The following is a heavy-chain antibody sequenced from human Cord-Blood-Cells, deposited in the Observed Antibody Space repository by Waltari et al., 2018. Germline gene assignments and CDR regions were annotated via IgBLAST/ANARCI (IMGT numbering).Heavy chain of an antibody. CDR2: INHSGST. J-gene: IGHJ5*02. V-gene: IGHV4-34*01. CDR1: GGSFSGSY. CDR3: ARGLAAAPYLFDP. D-gene: IGHD6-25*01. Sequence: QVQLQQWGAGLLKPSETLSLTCAVYGGSFSGSYWSWIRQPPGKGLEWIGEINHSGSTNYNPSLKSRVTISVDTSKNQFSLKLSSVTAADTAVYYCARGLAAAPYLFDPWGQGTLVTVSS.